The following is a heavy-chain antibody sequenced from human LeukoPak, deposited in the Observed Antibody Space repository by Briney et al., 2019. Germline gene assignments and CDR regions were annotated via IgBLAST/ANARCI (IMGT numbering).Heavy chain of an antibody. CDR2: INSDGSST. D-gene: IGHD1-26*01. CDR3: ATQWSGSYYHYYYYYGMDV. V-gene: IGHV3-74*01. CDR1: GFTFSSYW. J-gene: IGHJ6*02. Sequence: GGSLRLSCAASGFTFSSYWMHWVRQAPGKGLVWVSRINSDGSSTSYADSVKGRFTISRDNAKNTLYLQMNSLRAEDTAVYYCATQWSGSYYHYYYYYGMDVWGQGTTVTVSS.